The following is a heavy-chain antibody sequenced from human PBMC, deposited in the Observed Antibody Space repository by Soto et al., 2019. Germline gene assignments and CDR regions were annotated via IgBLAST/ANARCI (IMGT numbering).Heavy chain of an antibody. J-gene: IGHJ4*02. CDR1: GGSISSSSYY. D-gene: IGHD1-26*01. V-gene: IGHV4-39*01. CDR3: ARTVGRWELGVQLFDY. Sequence: SETLSLTCTVSGGSISSSSYYWGWIRQPPGKGLEWIGSIYYSGSTYYNPSLKSRVTISVDTSKNQFSLKLSSVTAADTAVYYCARTVGRWELGVQLFDYWGQGTLVTVSS. CDR2: IYYSGST.